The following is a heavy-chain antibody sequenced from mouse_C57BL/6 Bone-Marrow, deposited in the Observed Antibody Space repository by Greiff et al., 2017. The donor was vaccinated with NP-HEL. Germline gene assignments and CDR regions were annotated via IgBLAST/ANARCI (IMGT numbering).Heavy chain of an antibody. V-gene: IGHV1-50*01. D-gene: IGHD1-1*01. CDR3: ARAGYYYGSSLYYAMDY. J-gene: IGHJ4*01. CDR1: GYTFTSYW. Sequence: QVQLQQPGAELVKPGASVKLSCKASGYTFTSYWMPWVKQRPGQGLEWIGEIDPSDSYTNYNQKFKGKATLTVDTSSSTAYMQLSSLTSEDSAVYYCARAGYYYGSSLYYAMDYWGQGTSVTVSS. CDR2: IDPSDSYT.